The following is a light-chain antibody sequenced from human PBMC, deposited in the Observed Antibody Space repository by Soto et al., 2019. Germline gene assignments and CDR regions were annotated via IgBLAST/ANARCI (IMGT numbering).Light chain of an antibody. CDR3: HQHYDLPT. V-gene: IGKV4-1*01. J-gene: IGKJ5*01. Sequence: DIVMTQSPDSLAVSLGERATINCKSSQTVLSSSNNRNYLVWYQQKSGQPPKLLIYWSSTRASGVPDRFTGSGSGTDFPLTISNIQAEDVGIYYCHQHYDLPTFGQGTRLEL. CDR2: WSS. CDR1: QTVLSSSNNRNY.